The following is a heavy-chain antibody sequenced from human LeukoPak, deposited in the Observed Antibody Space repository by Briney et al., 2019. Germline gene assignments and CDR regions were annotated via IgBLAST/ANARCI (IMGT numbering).Heavy chain of an antibody. Sequence: GGSLRLSCAASGFTFSSYAMHWVRQAPGKGLEWVAVISYDGSNKYYADSVKGRFTISRDNSKNTLYLQMNSLRAEDTAVYYCAKVGVTMIVVVIPPYYFDYWGQGTLVTVSS. CDR1: GFTFSSYA. D-gene: IGHD3-22*01. V-gene: IGHV3-30-3*01. CDR2: ISYDGSNK. J-gene: IGHJ4*02. CDR3: AKVGVTMIVVVIPPYYFDY.